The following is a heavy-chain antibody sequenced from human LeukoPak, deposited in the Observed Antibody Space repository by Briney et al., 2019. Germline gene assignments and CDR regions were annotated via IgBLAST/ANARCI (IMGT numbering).Heavy chain of an antibody. Sequence: SVKVSCKASEGTFSSYAISWVRQAPGQGLEWMGGIIPIFGTANYAQKFQGRVTITTDESTSTAYMELSSLRSEDTAVYYCARNGIAAAVTAHYYYYYYMDVWGKGTTVTVSS. CDR2: IIPIFGTA. D-gene: IGHD6-13*01. CDR1: EGTFSSYA. CDR3: ARNGIAAAVTAHYYYYYYMDV. J-gene: IGHJ6*03. V-gene: IGHV1-69*05.